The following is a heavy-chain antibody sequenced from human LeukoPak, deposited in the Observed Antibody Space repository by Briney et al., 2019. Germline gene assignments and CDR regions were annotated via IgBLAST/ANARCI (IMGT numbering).Heavy chain of an antibody. CDR1: GFTFDDYG. D-gene: IGHD5-18*01. V-gene: IGHV3-20*04. Sequence: GGSLRLSCAASGFTFDDYGMSWVRQAPGKGLESGTGINWNGGSTGYADSVKGRFTISRDNAKNSLYLQMNSLRAEDTAVSYCARGGEFDGYSYGLSIDYWGQGTLVTVSS. CDR2: INWNGGST. J-gene: IGHJ4*02. CDR3: ARGGEFDGYSYGLSIDY.